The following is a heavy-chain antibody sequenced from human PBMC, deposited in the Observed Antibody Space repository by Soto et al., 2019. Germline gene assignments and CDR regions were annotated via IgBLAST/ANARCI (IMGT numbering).Heavy chain of an antibody. D-gene: IGHD6-19*01. V-gene: IGHV4-39*01. CDR3: ARHSGIAVAGTYFDY. CDR2: IYYSGST. CDR1: GGSISSSSYY. Sequence: SETLSLTCTVSGGSISSSSYYWGWIRQPPGKGLEWIGSIYYSGSTYYNPSLKSRVTISVDTSKNQFSLKLSSVTAADTAVYYCARHSGIAVAGTYFDYWGQGTLVTVSS. J-gene: IGHJ4*02.